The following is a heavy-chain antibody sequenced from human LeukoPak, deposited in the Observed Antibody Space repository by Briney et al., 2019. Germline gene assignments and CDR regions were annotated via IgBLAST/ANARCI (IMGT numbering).Heavy chain of an antibody. Sequence: PGGSLRLSCAASGFTVSSNYMNWVRQAPGKGLEWVSVIYGGGNIYYADSVKGRFTISRDNSKNTLYLQMNSLRAEDTAVYYCARVGGLGYCSSTSCYAAGVSTDYYYYGMDVWGQGTTVTVSS. CDR3: ARVGGLGYCSSTSCYAAGVSTDYYYYGMDV. CDR1: GFTVSSNY. D-gene: IGHD2-2*01. J-gene: IGHJ6*02. V-gene: IGHV3-53*01. CDR2: IYGGGNI.